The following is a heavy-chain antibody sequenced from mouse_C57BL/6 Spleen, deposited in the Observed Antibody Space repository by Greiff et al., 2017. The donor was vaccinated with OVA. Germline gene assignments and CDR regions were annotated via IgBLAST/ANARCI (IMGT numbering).Heavy chain of an antibody. V-gene: IGHV1-82*01. Sequence: QVQLQQSGPELVKPGASVKISCKASGYAFSSSWMNWVKQRPGKGLEWIGRIYPGDGDTNYNGKFKGKATLTADKSSSTAYMQLSSLTSEDSAVYFGARSGITPFFDYWGQGTTLTVSS. D-gene: IGHD1-1*01. CDR2: IYPGDGDT. CDR1: GYAFSSSW. J-gene: IGHJ2*01. CDR3: ARSGITPFFDY.